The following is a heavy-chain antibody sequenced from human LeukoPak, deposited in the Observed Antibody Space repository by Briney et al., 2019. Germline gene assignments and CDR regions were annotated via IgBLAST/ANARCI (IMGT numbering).Heavy chain of an antibody. CDR1: GYSISSGYY. V-gene: IGHV4-38-2*02. D-gene: IGHD3-9*01. J-gene: IGHJ3*02. CDR2: IYHSGST. Sequence: SSETLSLTCTVSGYSISSGYYWGWIRQPPGKGLEWIGSIYHSGSTYYNPSLKSRVTISVDTSKNQFSLKLSSVTAADTAVYYCARAAGFGAFDIWGQGTMVTVSS. CDR3: ARAAGFGAFDI.